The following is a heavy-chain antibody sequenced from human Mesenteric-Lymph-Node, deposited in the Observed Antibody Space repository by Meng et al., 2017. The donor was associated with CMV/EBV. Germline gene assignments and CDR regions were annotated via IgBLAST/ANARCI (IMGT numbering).Heavy chain of an antibody. Sequence: GGSLRLSCAASGFTFSDYYMSWVRQAPGKGLEWVSYISSSSSTIYYADSVKGRFTISRDNAKNSLYLQMNSLRAEDTAVYYCASFLQYDGYYFYGMDVWGQGTTVTVSS. J-gene: IGHJ6*02. CDR1: GFTFSDYY. V-gene: IGHV3-11*04. D-gene: IGHD4-11*01. CDR2: ISSSSSTI. CDR3: ASFLQYDGYYFYGMDV.